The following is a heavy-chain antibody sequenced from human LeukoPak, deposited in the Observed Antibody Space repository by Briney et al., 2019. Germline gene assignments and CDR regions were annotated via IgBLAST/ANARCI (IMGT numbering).Heavy chain of an antibody. Sequence: PSETLSLTCTVSGGPISSYYWSWIRQPPGKGLEWIGYIYYSGSTNYNPSLKSRVTISVDTPKNQFSLKLSSVTAADTAVYYCARTTEGGYTYEYFYYYYMDVWGKGTTVTISS. CDR1: GGPISSYY. D-gene: IGHD5-18*01. V-gene: IGHV4-59*01. CDR3: ARTTEGGYTYEYFYYYYMDV. J-gene: IGHJ6*03. CDR2: IYYSGST.